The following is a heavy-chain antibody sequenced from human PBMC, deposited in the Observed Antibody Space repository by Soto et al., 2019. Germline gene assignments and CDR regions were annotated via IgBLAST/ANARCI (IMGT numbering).Heavy chain of an antibody. CDR3: ARSPGIAAAEPQNWFDP. D-gene: IGHD6-13*01. CDR2: IYYSGST. Sequence: SETLSLTCTVSGGSISSGDYYWSWIRQPPGKGLEWIGYIYYSGSTYYNLSLKSRVTISVDTSKNQFSLKLSSVTAADTAVYYCARSPGIAAAEPQNWFDPWGQGTLVTVSS. J-gene: IGHJ5*02. CDR1: GGSISSGDYY. V-gene: IGHV4-30-4*01.